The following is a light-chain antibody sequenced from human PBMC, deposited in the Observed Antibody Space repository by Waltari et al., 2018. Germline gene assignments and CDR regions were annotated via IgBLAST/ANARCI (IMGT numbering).Light chain of an antibody. CDR2: DVT. CDR1: SSDVGGYNH. CDR3: ISYTSSSALV. Sequence: QSALTQSASVSGSPGQSITISCTGTSSDVGGYNHVSWYQQQPGKAPKLMIDDVTHRPSGVSNRSSGSNSGNTTALTISWLQAEDEPDYDCISYTSSSALVFGGVTKLTVL. J-gene: IGLJ2*01. V-gene: IGLV2-14*03.